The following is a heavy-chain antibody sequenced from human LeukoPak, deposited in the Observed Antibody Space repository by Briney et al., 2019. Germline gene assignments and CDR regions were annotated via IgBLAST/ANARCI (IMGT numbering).Heavy chain of an antibody. J-gene: IGHJ4*02. CDR2: ISYDGSNK. Sequence: QPGRSLRLSCAASGFTFSSYAMHWVRQAPGKGLEWVAVISYDGSNKYYADSVKGRFTISRDNSKNTLYLQMNSLRAEDTAVYYCAKEVGATLDYWAQGTLVTVSS. CDR1: GFTFSSYA. CDR3: AKEVGATLDY. D-gene: IGHD1-26*01. V-gene: IGHV3-30*04.